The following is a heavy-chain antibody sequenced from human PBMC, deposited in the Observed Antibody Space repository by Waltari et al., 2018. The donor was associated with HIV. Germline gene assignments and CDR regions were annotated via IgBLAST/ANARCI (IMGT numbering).Heavy chain of an antibody. D-gene: IGHD3-3*01. CDR3: ARALTIFGVVTQATYYGMDV. J-gene: IGHJ6*02. CDR1: GYTFTSYA. V-gene: IGHV1-3*01. CDR2: INAGNGNT. Sequence: QVQLVQSGAEVKKPGASVKVSCKASGYTFTSYAMHWVRQAPGQRLEWMGWINAGNGNTKYSQKFQGRVTITRDTSASTAYMELSSLRSEDTAVYYCARALTIFGVVTQATYYGMDVWGQGTTVTVSS.